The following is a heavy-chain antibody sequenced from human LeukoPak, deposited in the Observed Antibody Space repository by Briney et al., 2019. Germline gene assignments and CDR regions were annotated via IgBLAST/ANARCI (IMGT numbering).Heavy chain of an antibody. CDR3: ARAYYYDSGGNYWRVDAFDI. CDR1: GGSISSSSYC. V-gene: IGHV4-39*01. D-gene: IGHD3-22*01. CDR2: IYYSGST. J-gene: IGHJ3*02. Sequence: SETLSLTCTVSGGSISSSSYCWGWIRQPPGKGLEWIGNIYYSGSTYYNPSLKSRVTISEDTSKNQFSLKLSSVTATDTAVYYCARAYYYDSGGNYWRVDAFDIWGQGTMVTVSS.